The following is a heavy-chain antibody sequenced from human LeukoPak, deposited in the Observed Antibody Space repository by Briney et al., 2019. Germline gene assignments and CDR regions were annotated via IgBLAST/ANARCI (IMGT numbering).Heavy chain of an antibody. D-gene: IGHD1-26*01. CDR3: ARDGKVGATTVEGMDV. CDR1: GGSISSSNYY. Sequence: PSETLSLTCTVSGGSISSSNYYWGWIRQPPGKGLEWIGSIYYSGSTYYNPSLKSRVTISVDTSKNQFSLKLSSVTAADTAVYYCARDGKVGATTVEGMDVWGQGTTVTVSS. V-gene: IGHV4-39*07. CDR2: IYYSGST. J-gene: IGHJ6*02.